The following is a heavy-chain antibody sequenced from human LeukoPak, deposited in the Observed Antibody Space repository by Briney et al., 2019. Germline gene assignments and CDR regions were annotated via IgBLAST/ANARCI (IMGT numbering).Heavy chain of an antibody. V-gene: IGHV4-59*01. CDR1: GVSISNDY. J-gene: IGHJ5*01. CDR2: IYYRGST. Sequence: SETLSLTCSVSGVSISNDYWSWIRLPPGKGLEWVGYIYYRGSTNYNPSLKSRVTISVDTSKNQFSLRLSSVTAADKAVYYCARDRTGNNWFDPWGQGTLVTVPS. D-gene: IGHD1-1*01. CDR3: ARDRTGNNWFDP.